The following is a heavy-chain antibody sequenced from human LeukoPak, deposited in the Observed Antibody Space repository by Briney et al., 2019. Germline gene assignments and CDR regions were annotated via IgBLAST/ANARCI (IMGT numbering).Heavy chain of an antibody. CDR2: VNPNSGNT. V-gene: IGHV1-8*03. D-gene: IGHD3-16*01. CDR1: GYTFTSYD. J-gene: IGHJ5*02. Sequence: GASVKVSCKASGYTFTSYDINWVRQATGQGLEWMGWVNPNSGNTGYAQKFQGRVTITRNTSISTAYMELSSLRSEDTAVYYCARGRKAYRKTPNWFDPWGREPWSPPPQ. CDR3: ARGRKAYRKTPNWFDP.